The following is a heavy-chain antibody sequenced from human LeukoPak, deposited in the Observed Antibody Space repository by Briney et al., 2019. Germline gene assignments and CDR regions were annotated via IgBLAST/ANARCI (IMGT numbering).Heavy chain of an antibody. Sequence: GASVKVSCKASGGTFSSYAISWVRQAPGQGLEWMGGIIPIFGTANYAQKFQGRVTITADESTSTAYMELSSLRSEDTAVYYCATARSWSLVRSSGWYGIQYWGQGTLVTVSS. V-gene: IGHV1-69*13. CDR1: GGTFSSYA. D-gene: IGHD6-19*01. CDR3: ATARSWSLVRSSGWYGIQY. J-gene: IGHJ4*02. CDR2: IIPIFGTA.